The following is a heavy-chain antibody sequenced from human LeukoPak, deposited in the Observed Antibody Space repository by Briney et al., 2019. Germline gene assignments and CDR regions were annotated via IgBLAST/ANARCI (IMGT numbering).Heavy chain of an antibody. V-gene: IGHV1-69*13. Sequence: ASVTVSCTASGGTFSSYAISWVRQAPGQGLEWMGGTIPIFGTANYAQKFQGRVTITADESTSTAYMELSSLRSEDTAVYYCARVSGTTIDYWGQGTLVTVSS. D-gene: IGHD1-1*01. CDR3: ARVSGTTIDY. J-gene: IGHJ4*02. CDR2: TIPIFGTA. CDR1: GGTFSSYA.